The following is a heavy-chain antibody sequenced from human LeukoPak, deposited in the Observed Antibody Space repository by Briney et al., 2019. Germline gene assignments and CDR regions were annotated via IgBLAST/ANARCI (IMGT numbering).Heavy chain of an antibody. D-gene: IGHD2-2*01. CDR2: IRSKAYGGTT. CDR1: GFTFGDYA. J-gene: IGHJ4*02. V-gene: IGHV3-49*03. CDR3: SSHHPAASLFDY. Sequence: GGSLRLSCTASGFTFGDYAMSWFRQAPGKGLEWVGFIRSKAYGGTTEYAASVKGRFTISRDDSKSIAYLQMNSLKTEDTAVYYCSSHHPAASLFDYWGQGTLVTVSS.